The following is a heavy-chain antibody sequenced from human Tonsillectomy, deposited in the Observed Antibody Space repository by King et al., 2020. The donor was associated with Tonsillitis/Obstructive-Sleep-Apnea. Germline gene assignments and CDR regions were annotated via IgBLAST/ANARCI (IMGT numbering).Heavy chain of an antibody. CDR3: ARVGNIVVVPAAIWFDP. V-gene: IGHV3-11*01. CDR2: ITSSGTTR. J-gene: IGHJ5*02. D-gene: IGHD2-2*01. CDR1: GFTFSDYY. Sequence: HVQLVESGGGLVKPGGSLRLSCAASGFTFSDYYMSWIRQAPGKELEWVSYITSSGTTRYYADFVKGRFTMSRDNAKNSLYLQMNSLRAEDTAVYYCARVGNIVVVPAAIWFDPWGQGTLVTVSS.